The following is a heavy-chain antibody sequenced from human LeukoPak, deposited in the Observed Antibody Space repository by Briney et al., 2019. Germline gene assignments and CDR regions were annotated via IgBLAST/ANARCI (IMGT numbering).Heavy chain of an antibody. J-gene: IGHJ3*02. V-gene: IGHV3-30*02. Sequence: QPGGSLRLSCAASGFTFSSYGMHWVRQAPGKGLEWVAVIWYDGSNKYYADSVKGRFTISRDNSKNTLYLQMNSLRAEDTAVYYCAKDRESMVRDGAFDIWGQGTMVSVSS. CDR1: GFTFSSYG. D-gene: IGHD3-10*02. CDR3: AKDRESMVRDGAFDI. CDR2: IWYDGSNK.